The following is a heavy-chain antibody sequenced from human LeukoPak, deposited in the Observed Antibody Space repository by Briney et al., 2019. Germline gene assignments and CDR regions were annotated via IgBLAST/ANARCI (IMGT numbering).Heavy chain of an antibody. Sequence: GGSLRLSCAASGFTFSSYAMHWVRQAPGKGLEWVALISYDGTNKFYEDSVKGRFTISRDSSKNTLFLQVNSLRSDDTAVYYCARDLGYCTSTSCHRNWFDPWGQGTLVTVSS. CDR3: ARDLGYCTSTSCHRNWFDP. D-gene: IGHD2-2*01. J-gene: IGHJ5*02. V-gene: IGHV3-30*01. CDR1: GFTFSSYA. CDR2: ISYDGTNK.